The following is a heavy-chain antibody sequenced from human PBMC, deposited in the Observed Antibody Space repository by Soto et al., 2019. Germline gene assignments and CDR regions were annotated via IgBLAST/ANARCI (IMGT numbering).Heavy chain of an antibody. CDR1: GFTFSSYW. J-gene: IGHJ6*02. CDR3: ASGIAVADVYYYYGMDV. V-gene: IGHV3-74*01. CDR2: INSDGSST. D-gene: IGHD6-19*01. Sequence: GGSLRLSCAASGFTFSSYWMHWVRQAPGKGLVWVSRINSDGSSTSYADSVKGRFTISRDNAKNTLYLQMNSLRAEDTAVYYCASGIAVADVYYYYGMDVWGQGTTVTVSS.